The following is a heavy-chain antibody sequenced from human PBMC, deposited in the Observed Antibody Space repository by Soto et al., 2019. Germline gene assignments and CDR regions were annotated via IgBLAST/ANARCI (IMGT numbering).Heavy chain of an antibody. V-gene: IGHV5-51*01. CDR1: GYRFCTHW. D-gene: IGHD3-10*01. CDR2: IYPDDSRT. J-gene: IGHJ6*02. Sequence: GESLKISCKGYGYRFCTHWIGWVRQSPGEGLELMGIIYPDDSRTAYSPSFQGHVFISVDKSLGAAFLQWTSLKGSETATYYCVSQMPGEYGMDVWGPGTTVTAP. CDR3: VSQMPGEYGMDV.